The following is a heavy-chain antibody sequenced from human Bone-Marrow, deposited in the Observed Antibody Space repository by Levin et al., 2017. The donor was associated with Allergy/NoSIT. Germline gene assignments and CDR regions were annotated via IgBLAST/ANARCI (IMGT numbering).Heavy chain of an antibody. Sequence: GASVKVSCKASGYTFTGYYMHWVRQAPGQGLEWMGWINPNSGGTNYAQKFQGRVTMTRDTSISTAYMELSRLRSDDTAVYYCARVGGYCSSTSCYHGPDYWGQGTLVTVSS. CDR1: GYTFTGYY. V-gene: IGHV1-2*02. J-gene: IGHJ4*02. CDR2: INPNSGGT. CDR3: ARVGGYCSSTSCYHGPDY. D-gene: IGHD2-2*01.